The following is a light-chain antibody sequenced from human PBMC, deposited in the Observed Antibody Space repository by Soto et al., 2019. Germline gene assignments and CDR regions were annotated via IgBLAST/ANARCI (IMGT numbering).Light chain of an antibody. J-gene: IGLJ1*01. Sequence: QCVLTQPHSVSGSPGRSVTISCTGTSSDVGSYNRVSWYQQPPGTAPKLMIYEVNNRPSGVPDRFSGSKSGNTASLTITGLQAEDEADYYCNSYTSSNTYVFGTGTKVTVL. CDR1: SSDVGSYNR. V-gene: IGLV2-18*02. CDR3: NSYTSSNTYV. CDR2: EVN.